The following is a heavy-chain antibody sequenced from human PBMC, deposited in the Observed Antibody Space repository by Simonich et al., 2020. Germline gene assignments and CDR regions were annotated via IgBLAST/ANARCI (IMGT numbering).Heavy chain of an antibody. CDR3: ARGGYSGSYNWFDP. J-gene: IGHJ5*02. CDR2: IGTAGET. D-gene: IGHD1-26*01. CDR1: GFTFSSYD. V-gene: IGHV3-13*01. Sequence: EVQLVESGGGLVQPGGSLRLSCAASGFTFSSYDMHWVRQAKEKDLEWVSAIGTAGETYYPGSVKGRFTISRENAKNSLYLQRNSLRAGDTAVYYCARGGYSGSYNWFDPWGQGTLVTVSS.